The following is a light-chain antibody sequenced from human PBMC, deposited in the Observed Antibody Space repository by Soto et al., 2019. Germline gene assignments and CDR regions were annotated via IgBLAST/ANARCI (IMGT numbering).Light chain of an antibody. CDR2: DAS. V-gene: IGKV3-15*01. J-gene: IGKJ5*01. Sequence: IGMTQSPATVSVSQGERATLSCRASQSVGSNLAWYQQKPGQAPRLLIYDASSRATGIPARFSGSGSETDFTLTISSLRSEDSAVYHCQQYNNWPITFGQRTRLEI. CDR1: QSVGSN. CDR3: QQYNNWPIT.